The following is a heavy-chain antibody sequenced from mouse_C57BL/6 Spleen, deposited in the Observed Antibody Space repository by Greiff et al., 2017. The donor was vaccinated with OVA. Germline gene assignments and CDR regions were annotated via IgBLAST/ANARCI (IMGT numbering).Heavy chain of an antibody. CDR3: VRDPNWYWYFDV. CDR2: IRSKSSNYAT. D-gene: IGHD4-1*01. Sequence: EVQGVESGGGLVQPKGSLKLSCAASGFTFNTYAMHWVRQAPGKGLEWVARIRSKSSNYATYYADSVKDRFTISRDDSQRMLYLQMNNLKTEDTAMYYCVRDPNWYWYFDVWGTGTTVTVSS. V-gene: IGHV10-3*01. CDR1: GFTFNTYA. J-gene: IGHJ1*03.